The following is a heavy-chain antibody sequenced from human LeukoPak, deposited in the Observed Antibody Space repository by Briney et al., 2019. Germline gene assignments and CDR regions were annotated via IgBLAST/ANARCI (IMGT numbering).Heavy chain of an antibody. CDR1: GFTFSNSD. J-gene: IGHJ4*02. Sequence: PGGSLRLSCAASGFTFSNSDMHSVRQAAGKGLEWVSGIGTAGHTYYPASVKGRFTISRENAKNSLYLQMNSLSAGDTAVYYCASSPAYSSSWYAIDNWGQGTLVTVSS. V-gene: IGHV3-13*01. D-gene: IGHD6-13*01. CDR3: ASSPAYSSSWYAIDN. CDR2: IGTAGHT.